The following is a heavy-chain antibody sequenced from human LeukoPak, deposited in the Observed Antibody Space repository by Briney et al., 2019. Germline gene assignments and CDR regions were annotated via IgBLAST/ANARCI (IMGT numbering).Heavy chain of an antibody. V-gene: IGHV4-34*01. CDR3: ARGRVIFDS. D-gene: IGHD2/OR15-2a*01. Sequence: SETLSLTCPVSGGSISNYYYWTWIRQPPGKGLEWIGEINDSGSTNYNPSLKSRVTVSVDTSKNQFSLKVTSVTAADTAMYYCARGRVIFDSWGQGILVTVSS. J-gene: IGHJ4*02. CDR1: GGSISNYY. CDR2: INDSGST.